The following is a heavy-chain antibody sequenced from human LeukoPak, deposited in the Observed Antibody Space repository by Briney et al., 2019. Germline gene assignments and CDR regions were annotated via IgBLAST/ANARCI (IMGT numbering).Heavy chain of an antibody. D-gene: IGHD6-19*01. V-gene: IGHV3-23*01. J-gene: IGHJ4*02. CDR1: GFTFSTYA. CDR2: ISGSGGST. Sequence: GGSLRLSCAASGFTFSTYAMSWVRQAPGKGLEWVSAISGSGGSTYYADSVKGRFTISRDNSKNTLYLQMNSLRAEDTAVYYCAKYSSGWYGINWGQGTLVTVSS. CDR3: AKYSSGWYGIN.